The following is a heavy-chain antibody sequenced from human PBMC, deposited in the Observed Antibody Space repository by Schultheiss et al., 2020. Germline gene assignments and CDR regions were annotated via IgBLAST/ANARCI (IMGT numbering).Heavy chain of an antibody. Sequence: SETLSLTCTVSGGSISSGDYYWTWIRQSPGKGLEWIGYIYYSGSTNYNPSLKSRVTISVDTSKNQFSLKLSSVTAADTAVYYCAGSIAAAGARLDYWGQGTLVTVSS. CDR3: AGSIAAAGARLDY. CDR2: IYYSGST. J-gene: IGHJ4*02. CDR1: GGSISSGDYY. D-gene: IGHD6-13*01. V-gene: IGHV4-61*08.